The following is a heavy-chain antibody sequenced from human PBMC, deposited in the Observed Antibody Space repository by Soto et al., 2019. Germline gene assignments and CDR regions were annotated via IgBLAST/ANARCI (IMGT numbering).Heavy chain of an antibody. CDR1: GFTFSSYA. J-gene: IGHJ4*02. CDR2: ISGSGGST. CDR3: AKDPQVHGDYATWFDY. D-gene: IGHD3-16*01. Sequence: EVQLLESGGGLVQPGGSLRLSCAASGFTFSSYAMSWVRQAPGKGLEWVSAISGSGGSTYYADSVKGRFTISRDNPKKAVYLQMNSPRAEDTAVLYCAKDPQVHGDYATWFDYRGQGTLVTVSS. V-gene: IGHV3-23*01.